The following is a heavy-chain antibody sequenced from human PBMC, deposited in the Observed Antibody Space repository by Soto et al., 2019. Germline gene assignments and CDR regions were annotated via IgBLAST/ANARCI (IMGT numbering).Heavy chain of an antibody. CDR3: VMEWLLLNVRPKQWDGLEV. J-gene: IGHJ6*02. D-gene: IGHD3-3*01. Sequence: QVQLVQSGAEVKKPGASVKVSCRASGYTFTNYYMHWVRQAPGQGLEWMGIIHPIVGSTSYAKKSKGPVTWPRDTSTRTGYMGLTSLRSGDTAGGYCVMEWLLLNVRPKQWDGLEVWGHGTTVIVSS. CDR1: GYTFTNYY. CDR2: IHPIVGST. V-gene: IGHV1-46*03.